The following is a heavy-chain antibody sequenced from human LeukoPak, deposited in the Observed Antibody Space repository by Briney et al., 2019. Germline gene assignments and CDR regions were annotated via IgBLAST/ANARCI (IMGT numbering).Heavy chain of an antibody. Sequence: GGSLRLSCAASGFTFSSYGMHWVRQAPGKGLEWVAVIWYDGSNKYYADSVKGRFTISRDNSKNTLYLQMNSLRAEDTAVYYCARDRGGWGYYFDYWGQGTLVTVSS. CDR2: IWYDGSNK. D-gene: IGHD6-19*01. V-gene: IGHV3-33*01. CDR1: GFTFSSYG. CDR3: ARDRGGWGYYFDY. J-gene: IGHJ4*02.